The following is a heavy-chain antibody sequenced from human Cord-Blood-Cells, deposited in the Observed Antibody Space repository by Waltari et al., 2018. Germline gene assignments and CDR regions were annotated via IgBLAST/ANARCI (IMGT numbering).Heavy chain of an antibody. CDR2: VDPGAADT. CDR1: GYSFTSYW. Sequence: EVQLVQSGAEVKKPGESLKISCKGSGYSFTSYWIGWVRQLPGKGMEWVGSVDPGAADTRDIPSFKGQVTISADKSSSTAYRQWSSLKASDTAMYYCARRSDSSSWYRHFDYWGQGTLVTVSS. D-gene: IGHD6-13*01. J-gene: IGHJ4*02. V-gene: IGHV5-51*01. CDR3: ARRSDSSSWYRHFDY.